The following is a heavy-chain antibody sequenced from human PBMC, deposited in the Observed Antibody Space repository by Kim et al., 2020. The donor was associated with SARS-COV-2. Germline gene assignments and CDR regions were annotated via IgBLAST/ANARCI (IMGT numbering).Heavy chain of an antibody. Sequence: SETLSLTCTVSGGSLGTGTYYWAWIRQPPGKGLEWIANIFYGGGRDHNPSLKSRGSTSMDSSSRQIFLKLTSVTAEDTAMYYCARGFGDRIFDYWGQGILVTVSS. J-gene: IGHJ4*02. CDR2: IFYGGGR. CDR1: GGSLGTGTYY. CDR3: ARGFGDRIFDY. V-gene: IGHV4-39*01. D-gene: IGHD3-10*01.